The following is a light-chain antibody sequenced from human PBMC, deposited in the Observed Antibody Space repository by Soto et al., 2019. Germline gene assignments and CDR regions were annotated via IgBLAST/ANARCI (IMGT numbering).Light chain of an antibody. CDR2: DAS. CDR1: QTVSSSF. V-gene: IGKV3-20*01. Sequence: DIVLTQSPGTLYLSPGERATLSCRTSQTVSSSFLAWYQQTPGQAPRLLIYDASIRATDIPDRFTGSGSGTDFTLTISRLEPEDFAVYYCHQYGYLGTFGQGTKVDIK. CDR3: HQYGYLGT. J-gene: IGKJ1*01.